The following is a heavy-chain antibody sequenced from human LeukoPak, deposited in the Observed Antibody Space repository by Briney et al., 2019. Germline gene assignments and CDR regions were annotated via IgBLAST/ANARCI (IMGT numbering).Heavy chain of an antibody. CDR1: GGSISSYY. D-gene: IGHD6-19*01. Sequence: SETLSLTCTVSGGSISSYYWSWIRQPAGKGLEWIGRIYTSGSTNYNPSLKSRVTMSVDTSKNQFSLKLSSVTAADTAVYYCAREGRQWLVRGLEAFDIWGQGTMVTVSS. CDR3: AREGRQWLVRGLEAFDI. V-gene: IGHV4-4*07. J-gene: IGHJ3*02. CDR2: IYTSGST.